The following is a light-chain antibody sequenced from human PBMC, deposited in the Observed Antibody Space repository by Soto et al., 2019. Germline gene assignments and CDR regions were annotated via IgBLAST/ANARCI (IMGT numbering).Light chain of an antibody. CDR1: QSITGSY. CDR2: AAS. Sequence: EIVLTQSPGTLSLSPGERATLSCRASQSITGSYLAWYQQKPGQAPRLLIYAASSRATGIPDRFSGSGSGTDFTLTISRLEPEDFAVYYCQQCGSLPYTFGQGTKLEIK. CDR3: QQCGSLPYT. J-gene: IGKJ2*01. V-gene: IGKV3-20*01.